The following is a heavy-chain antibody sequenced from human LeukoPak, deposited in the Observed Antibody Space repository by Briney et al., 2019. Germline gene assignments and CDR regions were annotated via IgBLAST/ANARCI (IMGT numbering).Heavy chain of an antibody. V-gene: IGHV3-21*04. D-gene: IGHD6-6*01. J-gene: IGHJ4*02. CDR3: AKAHSSSFPYYFDY. CDR1: GFTFSSYS. CDR2: ISSSSSYI. Sequence: PGGSLRLSCAASGFTFSSYSMNWVRQAPGKGLEWVSSISSSSSYIYYADSVKGRFTISRDNAKNSLYLQMNSLRAEDTALYYCAKAHSSSFPYYFDYWGQGTLVTVSS.